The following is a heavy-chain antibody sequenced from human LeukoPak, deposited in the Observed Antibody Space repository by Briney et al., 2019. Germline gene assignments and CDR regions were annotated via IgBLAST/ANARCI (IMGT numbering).Heavy chain of an antibody. Sequence: GGSLRLSCAASGFTLSNYGMHWVRQAPGKGLEWVAGIRHDESNKHFTDSVKGRFTISRDSSKNTRYLQMNSLRPEDTAVYYCARLGYGGSGWYFDYWGQGTLVTVSS. CDR3: ARLGYGGSGWYFDY. CDR1: GFTLSNYG. D-gene: IGHD6-19*01. CDR2: IRHDESNK. J-gene: IGHJ4*02. V-gene: IGHV3-33*01.